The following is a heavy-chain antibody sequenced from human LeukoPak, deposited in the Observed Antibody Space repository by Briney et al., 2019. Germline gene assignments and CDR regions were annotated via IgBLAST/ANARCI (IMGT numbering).Heavy chain of an antibody. Sequence: PGRSLRLSCAASGFTFSSYGMHWVRQAPGKGLEWVAVIWYDGSNKYYADSVKGRFTISRDNLKNTLYLQMHSLRAEDRAIYYCAKGIFGVIHNGIDVWGQGTAVTVPS. D-gene: IGHD3-3*01. CDR1: GFTFSSYG. V-gene: IGHV3-33*03. CDR2: IWYDGSNK. CDR3: AKGIFGVIHNGIDV. J-gene: IGHJ6*02.